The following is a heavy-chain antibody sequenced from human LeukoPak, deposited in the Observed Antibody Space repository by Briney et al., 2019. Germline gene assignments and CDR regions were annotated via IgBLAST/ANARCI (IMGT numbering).Heavy chain of an antibody. V-gene: IGHV3-23*01. D-gene: IGHD6-19*01. CDR2: ISGSGGST. Sequence: PGGSLRLSCAASGFTFSSYSMSWVRQAPGKGLEWVSTISGSGGSTYYADFVKGRFTISRDNSKNTLYLQMNSLRAEDTAVYYCAKDTGRYNSGRYGMDVWGQGTTVTVSS. J-gene: IGHJ6*02. CDR1: GFTFSSYS. CDR3: AKDTGRYNSGRYGMDV.